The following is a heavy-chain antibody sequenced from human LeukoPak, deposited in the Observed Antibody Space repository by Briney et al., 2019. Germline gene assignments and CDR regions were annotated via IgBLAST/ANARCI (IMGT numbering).Heavy chain of an antibody. Sequence: GGSLRLSCAASGFTFSSYAMSWVRQAPGKGLEWVAVIWYDGSNKYYADSVKGRFTISRDNSKNTLYLQMNSLRAEDTAVYYCARDYGDMLDYYYGMDVWGQGTTVTVSS. J-gene: IGHJ6*02. CDR3: ARDYGDMLDYYYGMDV. D-gene: IGHD4-17*01. V-gene: IGHV3-33*08. CDR2: IWYDGSNK. CDR1: GFTFSSYA.